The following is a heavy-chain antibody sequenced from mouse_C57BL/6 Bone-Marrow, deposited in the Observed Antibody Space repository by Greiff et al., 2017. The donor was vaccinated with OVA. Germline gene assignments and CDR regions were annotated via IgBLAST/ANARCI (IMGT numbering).Heavy chain of an antibody. CDR2: INPNNGGT. D-gene: IGHD4-1*01. J-gene: IGHJ3*01. CDR3: AREGLGLGFAY. Sequence: VQLQQSGPELVKPGASVKISCKASGYTFTDYYMNWVKQSHGKSLEWIGDINPNNGGTSYNQKFKGKATLTVDKSSSTAYMELRSLTSEDSAVYYCAREGLGLGFAYWGQGTLVTVSA. V-gene: IGHV1-26*01. CDR1: GYTFTDYY.